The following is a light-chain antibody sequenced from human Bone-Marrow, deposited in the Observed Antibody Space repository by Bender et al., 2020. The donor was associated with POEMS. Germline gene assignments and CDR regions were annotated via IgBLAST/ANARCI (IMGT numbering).Light chain of an antibody. J-gene: IGLJ2*01. V-gene: IGLV2-8*01. CDR3: SLHNGNMVL. CDR2: EVN. CDR1: SSDVGDYNY. Sequence: QSALTQPPSASGSPGQSITISCTGTSSDVGDYNYVSWYQQHPGKAPKLMIYEVNKRPSGVPDRFSGSKSGNTASLTVFGLQAEDEADYYCSLHNGNMVLFGGGTELTVL.